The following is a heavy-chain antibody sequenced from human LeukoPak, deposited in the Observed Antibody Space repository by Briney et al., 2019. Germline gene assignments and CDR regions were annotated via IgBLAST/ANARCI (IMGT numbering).Heavy chain of an antibody. CDR2: FDPEDGET. Sequence: ASVKVSCKVSGYTLTELSMHWVRQAPGKGLEWMGGFDPEDGETISAHKFQGRVTMTEHTSTDTAYMELSSLRSEDTAVYYCATDRPYYYDSSGYYYFDYWGQGTLVTVSS. J-gene: IGHJ4*02. V-gene: IGHV1-24*01. CDR1: GYTLTELS. CDR3: ATDRPYYYDSSGYYYFDY. D-gene: IGHD3-22*01.